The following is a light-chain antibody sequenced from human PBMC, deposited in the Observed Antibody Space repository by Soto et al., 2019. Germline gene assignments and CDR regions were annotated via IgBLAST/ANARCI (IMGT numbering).Light chain of an antibody. CDR3: QQYSHLIT. V-gene: IGKV1-33*01. CDR1: QDISNY. CDR2: DAS. Sequence: DIQMTKSPSPLSASVGDRFTITCQPSQDISNYLNWYQQKLGKAPKLLIYDASNLETGVPSRFSGSGSGTDFTFTISSLQPEDIATYYCQQYSHLITFGQGTRLEIK. J-gene: IGKJ5*01.